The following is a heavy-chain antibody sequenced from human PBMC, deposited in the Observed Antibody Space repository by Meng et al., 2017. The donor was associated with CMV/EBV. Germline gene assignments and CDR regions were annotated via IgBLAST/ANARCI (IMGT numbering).Heavy chain of an antibody. CDR1: GYTFSSYG. CDR3: AREGFDY. V-gene: IGHV1-18*01. CDR2: LSAYNGNT. J-gene: IGHJ4*02. Sequence: QVPVVQSGAELKRPGAPVKVSCKPSGYTFSSYGIGWVRPAPGQGLEWMGWLSAYNGNTNYAQKLQGRVTMTTDTSTSTAYMELRSLRYDDTAVYYCAREGFDYWGQGTLVTVSS.